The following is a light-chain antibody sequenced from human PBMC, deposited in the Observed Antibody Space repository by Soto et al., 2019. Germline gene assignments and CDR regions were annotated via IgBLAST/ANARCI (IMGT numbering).Light chain of an antibody. CDR1: QSVTNY. J-gene: IGKJ2*01. Sequence: DIQMTQSPSSLSTSVGDRVTITCRASQSVTNYLNWYQQKPGKAPKLLIYAASSLQSGVLSRFSGSGSGTDFTLTIGSLQPEEFATYYCQQSYSTPYTFGQGTKLEIK. CDR2: AAS. CDR3: QQSYSTPYT. V-gene: IGKV1-39*01.